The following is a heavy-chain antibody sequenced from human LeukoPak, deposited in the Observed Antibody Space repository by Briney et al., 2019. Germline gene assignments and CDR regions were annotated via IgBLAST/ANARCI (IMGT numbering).Heavy chain of an antibody. V-gene: IGHV4-59*01. Sequence: TPSETLSLTCTVSGGSISSYYWSWIRQPPGKGLEWIGYIYYSGSTYYNPSLKSRVTISVDTSKNQFSLKLSSVTAADTAVYYCARGYYDILTGPLNWFDPWGQGTLVTVSS. D-gene: IGHD3-9*01. CDR1: GGSISSYY. J-gene: IGHJ5*02. CDR2: IYYSGST. CDR3: ARGYYDILTGPLNWFDP.